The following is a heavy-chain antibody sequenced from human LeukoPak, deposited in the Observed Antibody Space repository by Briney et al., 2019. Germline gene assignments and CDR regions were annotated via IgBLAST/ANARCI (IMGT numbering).Heavy chain of an antibody. CDR2: MNPNSGNT. V-gene: IGHV1-8*01. CDR1: VYTFTRYD. J-gene: IGHJ4*02. Sequence: GAPENVSCKGSVYTFTRYDINAVRQATGNGLEWMGWMNPNSGNTVYAQKFQSRLTMTRNTSISTAYMELSSLRSEDTAAYHCARYFPRSTSCLGYWGQGTLVTVSS. D-gene: IGHD2-2*01. CDR3: ARYFPRSTSCLGY.